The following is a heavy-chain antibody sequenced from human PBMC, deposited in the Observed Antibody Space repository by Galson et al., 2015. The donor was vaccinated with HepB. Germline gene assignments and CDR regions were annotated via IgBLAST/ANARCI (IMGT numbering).Heavy chain of an antibody. Sequence: QSGAEVKKPGASVKVSCKASGGTFSSYTISWVRQAPGQGLEWMGRIIPILGIANYAQKFQGRVTITADKSTSTAYMELSSLRSEDTAVYYCARGRTDRITIFSPAEYFQHWGQGTLVTVSS. CDR3: ARGRTDRITIFSPAEYFQH. D-gene: IGHD3-9*01. CDR2: IIPILGIA. J-gene: IGHJ1*01. V-gene: IGHV1-69*04. CDR1: GGTFSSYT.